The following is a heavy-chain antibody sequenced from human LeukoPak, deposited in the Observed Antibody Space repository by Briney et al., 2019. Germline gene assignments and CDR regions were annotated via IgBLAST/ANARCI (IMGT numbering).Heavy chain of an antibody. CDR1: GFTFSSYW. V-gene: IGHV3-66*01. CDR2: IYSGGST. Sequence: GGSLRLSCAASGFTFSSYWMSWVRQAPGKGLEWVSVIYSGGSTYYADSVKGRFTISRDNSKNTLYLQMNSLRAEDTAVYYCASLPGGYTAMVDYWGQGTLVTVSS. D-gene: IGHD5-18*01. CDR3: ASLPGGYTAMVDY. J-gene: IGHJ4*02.